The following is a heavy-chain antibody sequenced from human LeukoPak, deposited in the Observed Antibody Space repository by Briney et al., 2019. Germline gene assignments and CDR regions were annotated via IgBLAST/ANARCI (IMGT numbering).Heavy chain of an antibody. CDR3: ARDGPLYCSSTSCYTRDMGDY. Sequence: ASVKVSCKASGYTFTGYYMHWVRQAPGQGLEWMGWINPNSGGTNYAQKFQGRVTMTRDTSISTAYMELSRLRSDDTAVYYCARDGPLYCSSTSCYTRDMGDYWGQGTLVTVSS. CDR1: GYTFTGYY. D-gene: IGHD2-2*01. V-gene: IGHV1-2*02. J-gene: IGHJ4*02. CDR2: INPNSGGT.